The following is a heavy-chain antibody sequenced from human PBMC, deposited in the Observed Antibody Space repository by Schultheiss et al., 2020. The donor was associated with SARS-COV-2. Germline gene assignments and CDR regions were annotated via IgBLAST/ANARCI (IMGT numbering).Heavy chain of an antibody. CDR2: INHSGST. D-gene: IGHD2-8*02. V-gene: IGHV4-34*01. CDR3: ARDTGGAYS. J-gene: IGHJ4*02. CDR1: GGSFSGYY. Sequence: SETLSLTCAVYGGSFSGYYWSWIRHPPGKGLEWIGEINHSGSTNYNPSLKSRVTISVDTSKNQFSLKLSSVTAADTAVYYCARDTGGAYSWGQGTLVTVSS.